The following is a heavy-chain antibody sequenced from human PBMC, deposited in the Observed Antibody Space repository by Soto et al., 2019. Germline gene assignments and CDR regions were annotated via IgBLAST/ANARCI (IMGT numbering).Heavy chain of an antibody. V-gene: IGHV4-34*01. D-gene: IGHD1-1*01. CDR2: INESGST. CDR1: GQSFSGHS. J-gene: IGHJ4*02. Sequence: QVQLQQWGAGLVKPSETLSLSCAVYGQSFSGHSWAWIRQPPGKGLEWIGEINESGSTYYNPSLKSRFTTSTGTSKNQFSLKLSSVSAADTAAYFCARGSGIVALPGELEDVKYDYWGQGTLVNVSS. CDR3: ARGSGIVALPGELEDVKYDY.